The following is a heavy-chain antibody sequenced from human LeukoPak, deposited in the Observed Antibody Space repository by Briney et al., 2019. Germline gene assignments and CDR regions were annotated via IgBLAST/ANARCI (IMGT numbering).Heavy chain of an antibody. CDR1: GFTFSSYG. V-gene: IGHV3-30*02. CDR3: AKAKLAAVGAFDI. Sequence: GGSLRLSCAASGFTFSSYGMHWVRQAPGKGLEWVAFIRYDGSNKYYADSVKGRFTISGDNSKNTLYLQMNSLRAEDTAVYYCAKAKLAAVGAFDIWGQGTMVTVSS. D-gene: IGHD3-3*02. J-gene: IGHJ3*02. CDR2: IRYDGSNK.